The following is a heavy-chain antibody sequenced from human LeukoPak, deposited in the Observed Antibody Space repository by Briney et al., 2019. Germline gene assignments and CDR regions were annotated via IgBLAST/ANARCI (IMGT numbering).Heavy chain of an antibody. CDR2: IYHSGST. D-gene: IGHD3-3*01. CDR1: GYSISSGYY. Sequence: PSETLSLTCAVSGYSISSGYYWGWIRQPPGKGLEWTGSIYHSGSTYYNPSLKSRVTISVDTSKNQFSLKLSSVTAADTAVYYCARGRDFWSGYQHAFDIWGQGTMVTVSS. V-gene: IGHV4-38-2*01. J-gene: IGHJ3*02. CDR3: ARGRDFWSGYQHAFDI.